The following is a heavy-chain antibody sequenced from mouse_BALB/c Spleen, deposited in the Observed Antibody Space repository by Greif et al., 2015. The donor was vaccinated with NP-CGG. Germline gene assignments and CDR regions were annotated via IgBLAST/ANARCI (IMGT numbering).Heavy chain of an antibody. CDR3: TRGDYYGSSLAY. Sequence: EVQLQQSGTVLARPGASVKMSCKASGYSFTSYWMHWVKQRPGQGLEWIGAIYPGNSDTSYNQKFKGKAKLTAVTSASTAYMELSSLTNEDSAVYYCTRGDYYGSSLAYWGQGTLVTVSA. D-gene: IGHD1-1*01. CDR2: IYPGNSDT. J-gene: IGHJ3*01. CDR1: GYSFTSYW. V-gene: IGHV1-5*01.